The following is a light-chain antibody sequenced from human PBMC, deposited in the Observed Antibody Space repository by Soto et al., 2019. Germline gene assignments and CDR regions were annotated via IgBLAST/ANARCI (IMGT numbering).Light chain of an antibody. CDR3: QQYGTT. Sequence: IVLTQSPATRTLSPGERATLSCRASQSVSSYLAWYQQKPGQAPRLLIYGASSRATGIPDRFSGSGSGTDFTLTISRLEPEDFAVYYCQQYGTTFGQGTKVDIK. V-gene: IGKV3-20*01. J-gene: IGKJ1*01. CDR2: GAS. CDR1: QSVSSY.